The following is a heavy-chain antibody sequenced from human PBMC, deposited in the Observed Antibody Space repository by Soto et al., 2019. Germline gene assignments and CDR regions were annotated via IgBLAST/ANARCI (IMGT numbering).Heavy chain of an antibody. CDR1: GGSISSYY. CDR2: IYYSGST. V-gene: IGHV4-59*01. D-gene: IGHD6-13*01. CDR3: ARGFIAADKYWFET. Sequence: PSETLSLTGTVSGGSISSYYWSWIRQPPGKGLEWIGYIYYSGSTNYNPSLKSRVTISVDTSKNQFSLKLSSVTAADTAVYYCARGFIAADKYWFETWGPGTLVTVSS. J-gene: IGHJ5*02.